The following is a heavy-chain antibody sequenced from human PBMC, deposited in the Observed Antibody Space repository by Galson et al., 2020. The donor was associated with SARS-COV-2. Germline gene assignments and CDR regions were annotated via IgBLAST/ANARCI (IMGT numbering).Heavy chain of an antibody. CDR1: GYTFTGYY. CDR2: INPNSGGT. Sequence: ASVKVSCKASGYTFTGYYMHWVRQAPGQGLEWLGWINPNSGGTNYAQKFQGRVTMTRDTSISTAYMELGRLRSDDTAVYYCASARGPDYYDSSGYLDYWGQGTLVTVSS. V-gene: IGHV1-2*02. CDR3: ASARGPDYYDSSGYLDY. D-gene: IGHD3-22*01. J-gene: IGHJ4*02.